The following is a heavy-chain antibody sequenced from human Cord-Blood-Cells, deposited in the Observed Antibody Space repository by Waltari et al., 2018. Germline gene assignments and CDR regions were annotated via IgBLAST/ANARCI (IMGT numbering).Heavy chain of an antibody. V-gene: IGHV4-34*01. CDR2: INHSGST. CDR1: GGSFSGYY. J-gene: IGHJ4*02. Sequence: QVQLQQWGAGLWKPSETLSLTCAVYGGSFSGYYWSWIRRPPGKGLEWIGEINHSGSTNYNPSLKSRVTISVDTSKNQFSLKLSSVTAADTAVYYCARDPDCSGGSCYNYWGQGTLVTVSS. D-gene: IGHD2-15*01. CDR3: ARDPDCSGGSCYNY.